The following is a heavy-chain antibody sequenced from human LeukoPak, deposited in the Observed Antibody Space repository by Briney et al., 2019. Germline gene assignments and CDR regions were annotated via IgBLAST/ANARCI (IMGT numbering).Heavy chain of an antibody. D-gene: IGHD3-16*01. V-gene: IGHV5-51*01. CDR2: NYPGDSDT. J-gene: IGHJ4*02. CDR3: ARHPRGPARYFDY. Sequence: GSSLKISCKASGYCFTSYWIWWVRHLRGKGREWMGINYPGDSDTRYSPSFQGQATTSADKFSSTACGQCSSMTAATTAISYCARHPRGPARYFDYCGQGTLVSVSS. CDR1: GYCFTSYW.